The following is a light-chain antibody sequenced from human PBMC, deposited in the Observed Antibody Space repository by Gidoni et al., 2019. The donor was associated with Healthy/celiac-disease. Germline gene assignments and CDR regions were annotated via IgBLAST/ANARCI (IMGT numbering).Light chain of an antibody. CDR3: QAWDGSRVV. CDR2: QDT. Sequence: SYELTQPPSVSVSSGPTASITCSGDKLGNEYACWYQQRPGQSPVLVIYQDTKRPSGIPERFSGSNSGNTATLTISGTQAMDEADYYCQAWDGSRVVFGGGTKLTVL. V-gene: IGLV3-1*01. J-gene: IGLJ2*01. CDR1: KLGNEY.